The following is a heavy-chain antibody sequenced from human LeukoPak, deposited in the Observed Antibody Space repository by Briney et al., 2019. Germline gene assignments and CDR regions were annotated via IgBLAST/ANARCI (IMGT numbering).Heavy chain of an antibody. CDR2: IYHSGST. CDR3: ARGALWFGANYYYGMDV. Sequence: PSETLSLTCAVSGGSISSGGYSWSWIRQPPGKGLEWIGYIYHSGSTYSNPSLKSRVTLSVDRSKNQFSLKLSSVTAADTAVYYCARGALWFGANYYYGMDVWGQGTTVTVSS. CDR1: GGSISSGGYS. V-gene: IGHV4-30-2*01. J-gene: IGHJ6*02. D-gene: IGHD3-10*01.